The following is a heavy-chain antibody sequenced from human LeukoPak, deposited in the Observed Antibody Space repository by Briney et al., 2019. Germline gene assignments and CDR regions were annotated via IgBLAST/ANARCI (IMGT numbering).Heavy chain of an antibody. V-gene: IGHV3-23*01. Sequence: GGSLRLSCAASGFTFRDAAMTWVRQAPGKGLEWVSLIGSSGVSTHYVDSVRGRFTISRDNSKNTLYLQMNSLRAEDTAVYYCAKSRSSSWYGKIWDAFDIWGQGTMVTVSS. CDR1: GFTFRDAA. D-gene: IGHD6-13*01. CDR2: IGSSGVST. CDR3: AKSRSSSWYGKIWDAFDI. J-gene: IGHJ3*02.